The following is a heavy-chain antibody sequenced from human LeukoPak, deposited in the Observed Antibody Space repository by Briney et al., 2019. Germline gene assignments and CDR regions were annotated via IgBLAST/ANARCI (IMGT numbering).Heavy chain of an antibody. V-gene: IGHV1-18*01. Sequence: AASVKVSCKTSGYTFTSYGISWVRQALGQGLEWMGWISGYNGNTKNAQKVQGRVTMTTDTSTSTAYMELRSLRSDDAAVYYCARDLSELGVITMSPWGQGTLVTVSS. D-gene: IGHD3-3*01. CDR3: ARDLSELGVITMSP. CDR2: ISGYNGNT. J-gene: IGHJ5*02. CDR1: GYTFTSYG.